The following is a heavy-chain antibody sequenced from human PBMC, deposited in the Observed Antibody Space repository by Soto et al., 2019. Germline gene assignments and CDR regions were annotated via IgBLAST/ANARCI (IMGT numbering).Heavy chain of an antibody. V-gene: IGHV3-64*01. J-gene: IGHJ4*02. D-gene: IGHD3-22*01. CDR2: ISTNGGST. Sequence: EVQLVESGGGLVQPGGSLRLSCAASGFTFSSFAMHWVRQAPGKGLEYVSAISTNGGSTYYANSVKGRFTISRDNSXXTXXLQMGSLRAEDMAVYYCARGGAGYYYHSSGYYYDYWGQGTLVTVSS. CDR3: ARGGAGYYYHSSGYYYDY. CDR1: GFTFSSFA.